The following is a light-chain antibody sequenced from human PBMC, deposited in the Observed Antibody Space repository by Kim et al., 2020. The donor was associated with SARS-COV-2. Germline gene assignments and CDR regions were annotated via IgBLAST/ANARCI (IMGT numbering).Light chain of an antibody. Sequence: GQRVTIPCSGGNSNIGSNAVNWYQQFPGRAPNLLIYSDNQRPSGVPDRFSGSKSGTSASLAISGLQSADEADYYCATWDDSLNGWVFGGGTKVTVL. CDR3: ATWDDSLNGWV. V-gene: IGLV1-44*01. CDR2: SDN. CDR1: NSNIGSNA. J-gene: IGLJ3*02.